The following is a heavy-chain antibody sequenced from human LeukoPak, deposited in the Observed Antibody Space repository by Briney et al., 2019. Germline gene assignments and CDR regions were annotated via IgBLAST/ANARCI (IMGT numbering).Heavy chain of an antibody. CDR2: IKLDGSEK. D-gene: IGHD3-22*01. Sequence: GGSLRLSCVASGFTFGKYWMSWVRQAPGKGLEWVANIKLDGSEKYYVDSVKGRFTISRDNAKNSLYLQMNSLRAEDTAVYYCARDLYYYDSSGYYYGSDYWGQGTLVTVSS. J-gene: IGHJ4*02. CDR3: ARDLYYYDSSGYYYGSDY. V-gene: IGHV3-7*01. CDR1: GFTFGKYW.